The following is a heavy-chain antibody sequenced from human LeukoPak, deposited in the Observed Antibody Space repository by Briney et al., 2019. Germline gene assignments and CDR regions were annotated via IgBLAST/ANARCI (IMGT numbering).Heavy chain of an antibody. CDR3: AKATAGVEATTGFDS. J-gene: IGHJ5*01. D-gene: IGHD1-26*01. CDR2: IYISGSP. V-gene: IGHV4-4*07. Sequence: SETLSLTCTVSGGSISTSYWNWIRQPTGKGLEWIGRIYISGSPKYNPSLKSRATMSVDTSKNHFSLKLRSVTAADTAVYYCAKATAGVEATTGFDSWGHGTLVTVAS. CDR1: GGSISTSY.